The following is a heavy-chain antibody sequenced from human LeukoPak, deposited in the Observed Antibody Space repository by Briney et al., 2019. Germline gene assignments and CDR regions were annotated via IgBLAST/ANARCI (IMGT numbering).Heavy chain of an antibody. CDR2: INPSGGST. D-gene: IGHD4-11*01. CDR3: ARGPMTTADY. Sequence: ASVKVSCKASGYTFTRYYMHWVRQAPGQGLEWMGGINPSGGSTSYAQKFQGRLTMTRDTSTSTVYMELSSLRSEDTAVYYCARGPMTTADYWGQGTLVTVSS. V-gene: IGHV1-46*01. CDR1: GYTFTRYY. J-gene: IGHJ4*02.